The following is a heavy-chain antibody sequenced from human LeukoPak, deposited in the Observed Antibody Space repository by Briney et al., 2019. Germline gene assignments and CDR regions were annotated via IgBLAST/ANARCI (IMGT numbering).Heavy chain of an antibody. Sequence: GGSLRLSCAASGFTFSSYAMSWVRQAPGKGLEWVSAISGSGGSTYYADSVKGRFTISRDNSKNTLYLQMNSLRAEDTAVYYCAMEHPPTYYYDSSGYYGLSYYFDYWGQGTLVTVSS. J-gene: IGHJ4*02. D-gene: IGHD3-22*01. V-gene: IGHV3-23*01. CDR1: GFTFSSYA. CDR2: ISGSGGST. CDR3: AMEHPPTYYYDSSGYYGLSYYFDY.